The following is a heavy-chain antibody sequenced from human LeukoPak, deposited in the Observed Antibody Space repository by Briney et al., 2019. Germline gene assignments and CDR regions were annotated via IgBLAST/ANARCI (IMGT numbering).Heavy chain of an antibody. V-gene: IGHV3-23*01. CDR2: IRASGGST. CDR1: GFTFRKYW. J-gene: IGHJ4*02. D-gene: IGHD6-13*01. Sequence: PGGSLRLSCAASGFTFRKYWMTWFRQAPGKGLEWLSVIRASGGSTYYADSVKGRFTISRDNSKNTVYLQMNSLRAEDTAVYYCAKGGYSTHFDYWGQGTLVTVSS. CDR3: AKGGYSTHFDY.